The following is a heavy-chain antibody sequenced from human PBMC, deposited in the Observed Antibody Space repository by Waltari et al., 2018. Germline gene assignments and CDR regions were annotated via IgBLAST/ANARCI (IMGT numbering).Heavy chain of an antibody. J-gene: IGHJ4*02. CDR2: KAYGGTP. Sequence: EVQLVESGGGLVQPGRSLRLSCSTSGFTFGDYTMSWYRQAPGKGLEWVGFKAYGGTPEYAASVKGRFTISRDDSKGVAYLQMNSLKSEDTAMYYCLRESILDYWGQGTLVTVSS. CDR1: GFTFGDYT. D-gene: IGHD6-6*01. V-gene: IGHV3-49*03. CDR3: LRESILDY.